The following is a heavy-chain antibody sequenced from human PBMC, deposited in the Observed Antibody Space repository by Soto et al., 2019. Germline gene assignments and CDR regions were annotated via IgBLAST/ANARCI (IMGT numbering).Heavy chain of an antibody. CDR3: AKGPSEQWLVRAFDP. D-gene: IGHD6-19*01. CDR1: GFTFSSYA. Sequence: EVQLLESGGALVQPGGSLRLSCAASGFTFSSYAMSWVRQAPGKGLEWVSTINGGGGSTYYADSVKGRFTISRDNSKNTLYLQMNSLRAEDTAVYHCAKGPSEQWLVRAFDPWGQGTLVTVSS. J-gene: IGHJ5*02. CDR2: INGGGGST. V-gene: IGHV3-23*01.